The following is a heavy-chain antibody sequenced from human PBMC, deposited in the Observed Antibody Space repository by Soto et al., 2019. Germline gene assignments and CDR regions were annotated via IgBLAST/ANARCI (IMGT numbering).Heavy chain of an antibody. CDR2: ITGTRGTR. CDR1: GFTFSDYS. V-gene: IGHV3-23*01. CDR3: AKGGVKTVKDY. J-gene: IGHJ4*02. D-gene: IGHD2-21*01. Sequence: EVQLLESGGGLVQPGGSLRLSCAASGFTFSDYSMSWVRQPPGKGLQWLSSITGTRGTRFSADSVRGRFTISRDNSKNTLYRHMTSLSPEDTAVEYCAKGGVKTVKDYWGQGTLVTVSS.